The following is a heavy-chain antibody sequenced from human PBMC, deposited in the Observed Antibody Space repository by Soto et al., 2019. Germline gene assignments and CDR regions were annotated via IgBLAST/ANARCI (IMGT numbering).Heavy chain of an antibody. CDR1: GFTFSSYA. Sequence: GGSLRLSCAASGFTFSSYAMHWVRQAPGKGLEYVSAISSNGGSTYYANSVKGRFTISRDNSKNTLYLQMGSLRAEDMAVYYRARDYGSGFDAFDIWGQGTMVTVSS. CDR3: ARDYGSGFDAFDI. J-gene: IGHJ3*02. D-gene: IGHD3-10*01. CDR2: ISSNGGST. V-gene: IGHV3-64*01.